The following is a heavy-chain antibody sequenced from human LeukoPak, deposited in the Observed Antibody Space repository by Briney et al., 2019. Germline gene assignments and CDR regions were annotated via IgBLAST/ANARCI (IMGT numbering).Heavy chain of an antibody. V-gene: IGHV1-46*01. CDR1: GYTFTSYY. CDR2: INPSGGST. CDR3: ARDGPYYYDSSGYYLDY. J-gene: IGHJ4*02. Sequence: ASVKVSCKASGYTFTSYYMHWVRQAPGQGLEWMGIINPSGGSTSYAQKFQGRVTMTRDTSTSTVYMELSSLRSEDTAVYYCARDGPYYYDSSGYYLDYWGQGTLVTVSS. D-gene: IGHD3-22*01.